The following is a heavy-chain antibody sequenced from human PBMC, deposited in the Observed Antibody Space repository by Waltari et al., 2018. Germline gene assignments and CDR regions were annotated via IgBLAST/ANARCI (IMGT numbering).Heavy chain of an antibody. CDR2: IYSRWST. CDR1: GDSISDGSYY. J-gene: IGHJ4*02. CDR3: ARLLDFSHVTSY. Sequence: QLQLQESGPGLVRPSETLSLTCAVSGDSISDGSYYCGWIRQAPQKGLEWIGTIYSRWSTYYNPSFKSRVTISADTSKNQFSLKMTSVTATDTAVYYCARLLDFSHVTSYWGRGTLVTVSS. V-gene: IGHV4-39*01.